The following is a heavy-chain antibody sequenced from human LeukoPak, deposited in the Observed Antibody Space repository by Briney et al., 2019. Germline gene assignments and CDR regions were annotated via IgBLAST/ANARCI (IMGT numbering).Heavy chain of an antibody. V-gene: IGHV1-69*05. J-gene: IGHJ4*02. CDR1: GGTFSSYA. CDR2: IIPIFGTA. Sequence: SVKVSCKASGGTFSSYAISWVRQAPGQGLEWMGGIIPIFGTANYAQKFQGRVTITTDESTSPAYMELSSLRSEDTAVYYCARNYYGSGRQISPLDYWGQGTLVTVSS. D-gene: IGHD3-10*01. CDR3: ARNYYGSGRQISPLDY.